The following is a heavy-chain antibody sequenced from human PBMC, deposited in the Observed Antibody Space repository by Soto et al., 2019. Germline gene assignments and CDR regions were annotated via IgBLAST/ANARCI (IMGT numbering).Heavy chain of an antibody. CDR1: SGSISSSSYY. Sequence: SETLSLTCTVSSGSISSSSYYWGWIRQPPGKGLEWIASIYYSGSTIYNPPLKSRVTISVDTSKNRFSLELRSVTAADTAVFYCARVRGYSYGPFDYWGQGTLVTVS. CDR2: IYYSGST. V-gene: IGHV4-39*01. J-gene: IGHJ4*02. D-gene: IGHD5-18*01. CDR3: ARVRGYSYGPFDY.